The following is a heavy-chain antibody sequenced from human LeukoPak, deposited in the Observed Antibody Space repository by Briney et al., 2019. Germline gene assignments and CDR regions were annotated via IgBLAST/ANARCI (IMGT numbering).Heavy chain of an antibody. D-gene: IGHD1-26*01. CDR2: ISYDGSNK. CDR1: GFTFSSYA. J-gene: IGHJ4*02. Sequence: GRSLRLSCAASGFTFSSYAMHWVRQAPGKGLEWVAVISYDGSNKYYADSVKGRFTISRDNSKNTLYLQMNNLRAEDTAVYYCARDMAEVGPAHYFDYWGQGTLVTVSS. V-gene: IGHV3-30-3*01. CDR3: ARDMAEVGPAHYFDY.